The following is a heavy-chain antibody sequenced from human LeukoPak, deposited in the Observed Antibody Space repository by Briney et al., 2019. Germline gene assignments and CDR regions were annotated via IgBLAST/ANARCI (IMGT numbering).Heavy chain of an antibody. CDR2: ISSSSSVI. CDR3: ARVGSSASIDY. J-gene: IGHJ4*02. V-gene: IGHV3-48*04. Sequence: GGSLRLSCAASGFTFSTYNMNWVRQAPGKGLEWVSHISSSSSVIYYADSVKGRFTISRDNAKNSLYLQMNSLRAEDTAVYYCARVGSSASIDYWGQGTLVTVSS. D-gene: IGHD6-6*01. CDR1: GFTFSTYN.